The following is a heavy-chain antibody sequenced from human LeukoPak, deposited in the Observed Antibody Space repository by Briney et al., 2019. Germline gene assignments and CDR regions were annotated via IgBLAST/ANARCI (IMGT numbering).Heavy chain of an antibody. J-gene: IGHJ4*02. Sequence: GGAPKPPRAASGVTLSGSAMHRGRPASGERVGWVCRFRSKANSYATAYAASVKGRFTISRDDSKNTAYLQMNSLRAEDTAVYYCARGGGIAARHAGYDFDYWGQGTLVTVSS. CDR2: FRSKANSYAT. CDR1: GVTLSGSA. V-gene: IGHV3-73*01. D-gene: IGHD6-6*01. CDR3: ARGGGIAARHAGYDFDY.